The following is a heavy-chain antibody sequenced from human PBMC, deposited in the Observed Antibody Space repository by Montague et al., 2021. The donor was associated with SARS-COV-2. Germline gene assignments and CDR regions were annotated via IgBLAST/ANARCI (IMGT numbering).Heavy chain of an antibody. CDR2: VYYNGNT. Sequence: SETLSLTCTVSGGSTASHYWNWIRQSPGKRPKWIGYVYYNGNTKYTPSLQSRVTISIDTSETQFSLRLNSVTAADPAVYFCARGWAFDPWGQGRLVTVSS. V-gene: IGHV4-59*08. D-gene: IGHD6-19*01. J-gene: IGHJ3*01. CDR1: GGSTASHY. CDR3: ARGWAFDP.